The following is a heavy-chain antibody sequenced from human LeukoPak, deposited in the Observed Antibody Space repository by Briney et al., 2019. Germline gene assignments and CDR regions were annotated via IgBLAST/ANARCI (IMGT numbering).Heavy chain of an antibody. CDR3: ARAEGSGSSFDY. CDR2: ISSSSTHT. J-gene: IGHJ4*02. V-gene: IGHV3-21*01. Sequence: NPGGSLRLSCAASGFPFRSYSMNWVRQAPGKGLEWVSSISSSSTHTYYADSVKGRFTISRDNAKNSLYLQMNSLRVEDTAVYYCARAEGSGSSFDYWGQGTLVTVSS. CDR1: GFPFRSYS. D-gene: IGHD3-10*01.